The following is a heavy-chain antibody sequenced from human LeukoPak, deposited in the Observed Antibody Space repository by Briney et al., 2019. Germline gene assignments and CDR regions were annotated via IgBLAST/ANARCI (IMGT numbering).Heavy chain of an antibody. Sequence: PGGPQTLPCTASGFSYSICAKRCVPQSPGKAPQWVSDDSDDGNSRYCAESLKGRFTISSDNSANTVYLQMNDLAGEDTAVYYCVKEGEGHSYAPKAGPPTWGQGTLVTVSS. D-gene: IGHD5-18*01. CDR3: VKEGEGHSYAPKAGPPT. CDR1: GFSYSICA. J-gene: IGHJ5*02. CDR2: DSDDGNSR. V-gene: IGHV3-23*01.